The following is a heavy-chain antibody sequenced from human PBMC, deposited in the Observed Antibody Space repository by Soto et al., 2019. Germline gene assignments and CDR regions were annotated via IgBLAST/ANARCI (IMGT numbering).Heavy chain of an antibody. J-gene: IGHJ4*02. V-gene: IGHV3-15*01. CDR1: AFTLSNAW. CDR3: ATVSRSGWYPIDS. CDR2: IKSKSDGGTT. Sequence: EVQLEESGGGLVKPGGSLRLSCSASAFTLSNAWMSWVRQAPGKGLEWVGRIKSKSDGGTTDYVAPVKGRFTVSRDDSKNTVYLQMNSLETEDTAVYYCATVSRSGWYPIDSWCQGTLVTVSS. D-gene: IGHD6-19*01.